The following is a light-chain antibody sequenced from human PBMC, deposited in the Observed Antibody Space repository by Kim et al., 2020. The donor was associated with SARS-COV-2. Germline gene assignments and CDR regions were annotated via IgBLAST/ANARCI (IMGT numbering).Light chain of an antibody. CDR2: GAS. Sequence: IVMTQSPATLSVSPGERATLSCRASQSVSSNLAWYQVKPGRTPRLLIYGASTRATGIPARFSGSGSGTEFTLTISSLQSEDFALYYCHQYNDWTPGDTFGQGTKLEI. V-gene: IGKV3-15*01. CDR1: QSVSSN. CDR3: HQYNDWTPGDT. J-gene: IGKJ2*01.